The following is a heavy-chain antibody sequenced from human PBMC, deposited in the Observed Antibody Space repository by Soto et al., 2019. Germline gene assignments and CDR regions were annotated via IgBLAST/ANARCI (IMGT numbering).Heavy chain of an antibody. CDR3: ARDYHYYGSGSFDY. CDR1: GYSISSGYY. D-gene: IGHD3-10*01. J-gene: IGHJ4*02. CDR2: IYHSGST. Sequence: SETLSLTCTVSGYSISSGYYWGWIRQPPGKGLEWIGSIYHSGSTYYNPSLKSRVTISVDTSKNQFSLKLSSVTAADTAVYYCARDYHYYGSGSFDYWGQGTLVTVSS. V-gene: IGHV4-38-2*02.